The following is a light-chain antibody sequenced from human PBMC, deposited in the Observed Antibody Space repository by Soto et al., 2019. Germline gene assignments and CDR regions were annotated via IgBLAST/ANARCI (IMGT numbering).Light chain of an antibody. CDR3: QQYNNWPPHT. Sequence: ETVMTQSPATLSVSPGEGATISCRASQSVGSNLAWYQQRPGQAPRLLIYGASTRATGIPARFSGSGSGTEFTLTFSGLQSEDFAVYYCQQYNNWPPHTFGQGTKLEIK. V-gene: IGKV3-15*01. CDR2: GAS. J-gene: IGKJ2*01. CDR1: QSVGSN.